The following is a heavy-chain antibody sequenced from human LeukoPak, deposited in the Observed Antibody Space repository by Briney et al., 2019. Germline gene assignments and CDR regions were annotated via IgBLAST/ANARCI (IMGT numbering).Heavy chain of an antibody. Sequence: PGGSLRLSCAASGFTFSDYYMSWIRQAPGKGLEWVSYISSSGSTIYYADSVKGRFTISRDNAKNSLYLQMNSLRAEDTAVYYCAEMGESSSWEAHFDYWGQGTLVTVSS. D-gene: IGHD6-13*01. J-gene: IGHJ4*02. CDR2: ISSSGSTI. V-gene: IGHV3-11*04. CDR1: GFTFSDYY. CDR3: AEMGESSSWEAHFDY.